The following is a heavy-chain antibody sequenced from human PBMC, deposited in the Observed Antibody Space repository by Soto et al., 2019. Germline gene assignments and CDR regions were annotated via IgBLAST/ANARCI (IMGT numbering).Heavy chain of an antibody. Sequence: PSETLSLTCVVSGGSISRGDFSWTWIRQPPGKGLEWVGYIYRSGSTYYNPSLKSPVSISLDKSKNHFSLNLTSVTAADTAVYYCARGKTNYFFDLWGQGHLVT. CDR3: ARGKTNYFFDL. D-gene: IGHD3-10*01. CDR1: GGSISRGDFS. CDR2: IYRSGST. V-gene: IGHV4-30-2*01. J-gene: IGHJ4*02.